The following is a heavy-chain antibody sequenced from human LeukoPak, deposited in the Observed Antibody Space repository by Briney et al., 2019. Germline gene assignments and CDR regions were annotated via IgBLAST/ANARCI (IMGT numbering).Heavy chain of an antibody. CDR1: GGSISSYY. D-gene: IGHD6-19*01. Sequence: SETLSLTYTVSGGSISSYYWKWILQPAGKGLEWIGRIYSSGSTNYNPSLQSRVTISVDKSKNQFSLKLNSVTAADTAVYYCARDDIAVAGQGYFQHWGQGTLVTVSS. CDR2: IYSSGST. V-gene: IGHV4-4*07. J-gene: IGHJ1*01. CDR3: ARDDIAVAGQGYFQH.